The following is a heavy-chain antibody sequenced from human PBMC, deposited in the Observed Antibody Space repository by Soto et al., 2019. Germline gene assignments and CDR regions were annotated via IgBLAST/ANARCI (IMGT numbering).Heavy chain of an antibody. CDR1: GGSTSSDNYY. V-gene: IGHV4-30-4*01. CDR2: IYYSGST. Sequence: SETLSLTCTVSGGSTSSDNYYWSWIRQPPGKGLEWIGYIYYSGSTNYNPSLESRITISVDTSKRQFSLKLSSVTAADTAVYYCARRRMLYDSSGPYYFDYWGQGTLVTVSS. D-gene: IGHD3-22*01. CDR3: ARRRMLYDSSGPYYFDY. J-gene: IGHJ4*02.